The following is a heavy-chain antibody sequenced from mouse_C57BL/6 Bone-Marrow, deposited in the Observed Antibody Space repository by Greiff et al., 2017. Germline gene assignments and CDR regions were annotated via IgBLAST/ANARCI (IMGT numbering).Heavy chain of an antibody. CDR3: ARARLRYWYFDV. J-gene: IGHJ1*03. D-gene: IGHD2-4*01. CDR2: ISDGGSYT. V-gene: IGHV5-4*03. Sequence: EVMLVESEGGLVKPGGSLKLSCAASGFTFSSYAMSWIRQTPEKRLEWVATISDGGSYTYYPDNVKGRFTISRDNDKNNLYLQMSHLKSEDRAMYYCARARLRYWYFDVWGTGTTVTVSS. CDR1: GFTFSSYA.